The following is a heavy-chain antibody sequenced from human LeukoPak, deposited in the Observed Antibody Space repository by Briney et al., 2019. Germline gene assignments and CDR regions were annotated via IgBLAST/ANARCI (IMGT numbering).Heavy chain of an antibody. V-gene: IGHV4-4*02. D-gene: IGHD2-2*01. CDR1: GGSISSGHW. Sequence: PSETLSLTCAVSGGSISSGHWWSWVRRSPGKGLEWIGEIYHSGTTNYNASLKSRVTLSVDTSKNQFSLRLSSVTAADTAVYYCARDGGGIVVVPTRREYYFDFWGQGTLVTVSS. J-gene: IGHJ4*02. CDR2: IYHSGTT. CDR3: ARDGGGIVVVPTRREYYFDF.